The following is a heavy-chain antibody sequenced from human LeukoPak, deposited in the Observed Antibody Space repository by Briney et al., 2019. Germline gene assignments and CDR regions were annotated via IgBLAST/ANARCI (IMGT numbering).Heavy chain of an antibody. D-gene: IGHD3-10*01. V-gene: IGHV3-21*01. CDR3: ARDRRPFGELFANFDY. Sequence: PGGSLRLSCAASGFTFSTYSMNWVRQAPGKGLEWVSSISSSSFYIHYADSVKGRFTISRDDAKNSLHLQMNSLRAEDTAVYYCARDRRPFGELFANFDYWGQGTLVTVSS. CDR2: ISSSSFYI. J-gene: IGHJ4*02. CDR1: GFTFSTYS.